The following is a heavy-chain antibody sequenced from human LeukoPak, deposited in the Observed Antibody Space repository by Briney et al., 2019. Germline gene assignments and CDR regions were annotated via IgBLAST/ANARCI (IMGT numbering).Heavy chain of an antibody. CDR2: ISAYNGNT. D-gene: IGHD4-11*01. J-gene: IGHJ6*02. V-gene: IGHV1-18*01. CDR3: AREVTHHVYYGMDV. Sequence: VKVSCKASGYTFINYDIRWVRQAPGQGLEWMGWISAYNGNTNYAQKFQGRVTMTTDTSTSTAYMELRSLRSDDTAVYFCAREVTHHVYYGMDVWGQGTTVTVSS. CDR1: GYTFINYD.